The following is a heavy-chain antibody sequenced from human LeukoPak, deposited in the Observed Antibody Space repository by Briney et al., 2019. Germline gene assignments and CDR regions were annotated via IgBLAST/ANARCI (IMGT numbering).Heavy chain of an antibody. CDR2: ISSSSYI. CDR1: GFTFSSYS. D-gene: IGHD5-12*01. J-gene: IGHJ5*02. V-gene: IGHV3-21*01. CDR3: ARDVSQEYSGYDPNWFDP. Sequence: GGSLRLSCAASGFTFSSYSMNWVRQSPGKALEWVSSISSSSYIYYADSVKGRFTISRDNAKNSLYLQMNSLRAEDTAVYYCARDVSQEYSGYDPNWFDPWGQGTLVTVSS.